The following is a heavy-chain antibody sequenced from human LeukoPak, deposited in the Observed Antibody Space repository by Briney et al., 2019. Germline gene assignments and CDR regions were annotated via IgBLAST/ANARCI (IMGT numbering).Heavy chain of an antibody. CDR1: GGSISSHY. V-gene: IGHV4-4*07. Sequence: PSETLSLTCTVSGGSISSHYWSWIRQPPGKGLEWIGRIYTSESTNYNPSLKSRVTMSVDTSKNQFSLKLSSVTAADTAVYYCARVRYSYGYWFDPWGQGILVTVSS. D-gene: IGHD5-18*01. CDR3: ARVRYSYGYWFDP. CDR2: IYTSEST. J-gene: IGHJ5*02.